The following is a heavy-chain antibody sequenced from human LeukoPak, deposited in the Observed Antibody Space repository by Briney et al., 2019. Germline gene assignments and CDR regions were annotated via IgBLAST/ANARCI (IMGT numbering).Heavy chain of an antibody. V-gene: IGHV4-59*08. D-gene: IGHD5-18*01. J-gene: IGHJ3*02. Sequence: SETLSLTCTVSGGSIGGYFWSWIRQPPGKGLEWIGSIYYSGSTNCNPSLKSRVTISVDTSKNQFSLKVTSVTAADTAVYYCARNRGAYSSEAFDIWGQGTMVTVSS. CDR3: ARNRGAYSSEAFDI. CDR1: GGSIGGYF. CDR2: IYYSGST.